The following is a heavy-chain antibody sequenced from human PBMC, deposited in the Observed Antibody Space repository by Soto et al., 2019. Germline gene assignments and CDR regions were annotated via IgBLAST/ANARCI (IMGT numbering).Heavy chain of an antibody. Sequence: QVQLQESGPGLVKPSQTLSLTCTVSGGSISSGGYYWSWIRQHPGKGLEWIGYIYYSGSTYYNPSLTSRVTISVDSSKNQFSQKLRSVTAAATAVYYWARGECRPPVLRGDFFDYWGQGNLVTVSS. CDR2: IYYSGST. CDR3: ARGECRPPVLRGDFFDY. V-gene: IGHV4-31*03. D-gene: IGHD2-15*01. J-gene: IGHJ4*02. CDR1: GGSISSGGYY.